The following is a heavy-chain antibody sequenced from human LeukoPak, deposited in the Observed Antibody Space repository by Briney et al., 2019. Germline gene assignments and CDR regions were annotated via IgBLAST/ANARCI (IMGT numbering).Heavy chain of an antibody. Sequence: SETLSLTCTVSGGSTSSYYWSWIRQPPGKGLEWIGYIYTSGSTNYNPPLKSRVTISVDTSKNQFSLKLSSVTAADTAVYYCARIYSSSSPYDYWGQGTLVTVSS. CDR1: GGSTSSYY. J-gene: IGHJ4*02. D-gene: IGHD6-6*01. CDR2: IYTSGST. CDR3: ARIYSSSSPYDY. V-gene: IGHV4-4*09.